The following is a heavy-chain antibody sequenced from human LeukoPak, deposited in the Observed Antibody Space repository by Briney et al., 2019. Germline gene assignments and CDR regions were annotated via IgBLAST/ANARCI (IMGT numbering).Heavy chain of an antibody. Sequence: GGSLRLSCVGSGDSFIRHTMIWVRRAPGKGLEWIAHISSSGSPIYYADSVKGRFTVSRDNARTSLFLHMNSLRAEDTAVYYCAREYDSRARFDSWGQGTLVTVSS. D-gene: IGHD6-13*01. CDR2: ISSSGSPI. V-gene: IGHV3-48*01. CDR1: GDSFIRHT. CDR3: AREYDSRARFDS. J-gene: IGHJ4*02.